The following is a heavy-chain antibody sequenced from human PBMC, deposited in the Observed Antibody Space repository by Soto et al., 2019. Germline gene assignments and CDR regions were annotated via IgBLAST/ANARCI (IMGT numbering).Heavy chain of an antibody. V-gene: IGHV2-70*11. J-gene: IGHJ4*02. Sequence: SGPTLVNPTQTLTLTCTFSGFSLSTSGMCVSWIRQPPGKALEWLARIDWDDDKYYSTSLKTRLTISKDTSKNQVVLTMTNMDPVDTATYYCARSITMVRGVIINHFDYWGQGTLVTVSS. CDR2: IDWDDDK. D-gene: IGHD3-10*01. CDR1: GFSLSTSGMC. CDR3: ARSITMVRGVIINHFDY.